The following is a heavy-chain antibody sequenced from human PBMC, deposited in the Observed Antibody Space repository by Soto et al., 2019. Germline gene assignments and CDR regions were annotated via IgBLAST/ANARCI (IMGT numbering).Heavy chain of an antibody. V-gene: IGHV4-61*01. CDR3: GRVPTDYSDSSGYYSFDY. CDR2: IYNSGST. Sequence: QVQLQESGPGLVKPSETLSLTCSVSDGSVSSDSYCWSWMRQPPGKGLEWVGYIYNSGSTNYNPSLKSRVTISADTSKNQFTLNLRSVTAADTAVYYCGRVPTDYSDSSGYYSFDYWGQGTLVTVSS. J-gene: IGHJ4*02. CDR1: DGSVSSDSYC. D-gene: IGHD3-22*01.